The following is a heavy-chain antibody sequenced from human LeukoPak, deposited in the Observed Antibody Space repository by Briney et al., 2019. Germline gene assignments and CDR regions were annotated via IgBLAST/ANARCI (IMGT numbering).Heavy chain of an antibody. CDR1: GFTFSSYA. J-gene: IGHJ1*01. Sequence: GGSLRLSCAASGFTFSSYAMSWVRQAPGKGLEWVSAISGSGGSTYYADSVKGRFTISRGNSKNTLYLQMNSLRAEDTAVYYCAKDNLPIRYCSGGSCYFPAEYFQHWGQGTLVTVSS. CDR2: ISGSGGST. CDR3: AKDNLPIRYCSGGSCYFPAEYFQH. D-gene: IGHD2-15*01. V-gene: IGHV3-23*01.